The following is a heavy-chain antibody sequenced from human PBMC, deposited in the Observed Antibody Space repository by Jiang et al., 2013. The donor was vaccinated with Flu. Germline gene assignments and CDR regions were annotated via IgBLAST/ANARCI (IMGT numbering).Heavy chain of an antibody. J-gene: IGHJ6*04. CDR2: ISSSGSTI. V-gene: IGHV3-48*03. CDR1: GFTFSSYE. CDR3: ARGETTGGDMDV. Sequence: VQLLESGGGLVQPGGSLRLSCAASGFTFSSYEMNWVRQAPGKGLEWVSYISSSGSTIYYADSVKGRFTISRDNAKNSLYLQMNSLRAEDTAVYYCARGETTGGDMDVWGKGTTVTVSS. D-gene: IGHD1-14*01.